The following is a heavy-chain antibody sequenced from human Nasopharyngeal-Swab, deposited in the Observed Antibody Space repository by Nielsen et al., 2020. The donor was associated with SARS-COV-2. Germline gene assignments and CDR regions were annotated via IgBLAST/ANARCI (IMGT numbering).Heavy chain of an antibody. Sequence: GESLKISYAASGFIFSQTWMNWVRQAPGKGLEWVGRIKSKNVGGTTDYAASVKGRFVISRDDSKKVLYLQVNSLKTEDTGIYYCTTVLEWGQGTLVSVSS. CDR1: GFIFSQTW. V-gene: IGHV3-15*01. CDR2: IKSKNVGGTT. J-gene: IGHJ4*02. CDR3: TTVLE.